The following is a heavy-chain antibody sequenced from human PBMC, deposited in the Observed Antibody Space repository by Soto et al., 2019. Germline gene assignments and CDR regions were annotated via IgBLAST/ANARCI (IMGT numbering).Heavy chain of an antibody. CDR3: VRRRSSSEYFQH. V-gene: IGHV3-21*01. Sequence: EVQLVESGGGLVKPGGSLRLSCAASGFTFSSYSMNWVRQAPGKGLEWVSSISSSSSYIYYADSVKGRFTISRDNAKNSLYLQMNSLRAEDTAVYYCVRRRSSSEYFQHWGQGTLVTVSS. CDR2: ISSSSSYI. D-gene: IGHD6-13*01. J-gene: IGHJ1*01. CDR1: GFTFSSYS.